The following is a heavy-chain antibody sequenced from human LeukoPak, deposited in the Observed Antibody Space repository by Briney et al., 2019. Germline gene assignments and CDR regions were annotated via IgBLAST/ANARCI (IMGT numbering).Heavy chain of an antibody. Sequence: GGSLRLSCATSGFTFNSYGMNWVRQAPGKGLEWVAFVGSDGGSEYYADSVKGRFSISRDNSKRTVDLQMNSLRLEDTAIYYCAKDRYSTSSTFTINPFDYWGQGILVTVSS. CDR3: AKDRYSTSSTFTINPFDY. CDR1: GFTFNSYG. J-gene: IGHJ4*02. D-gene: IGHD2-2*01. CDR2: VGSDGGSE. V-gene: IGHV3-30*02.